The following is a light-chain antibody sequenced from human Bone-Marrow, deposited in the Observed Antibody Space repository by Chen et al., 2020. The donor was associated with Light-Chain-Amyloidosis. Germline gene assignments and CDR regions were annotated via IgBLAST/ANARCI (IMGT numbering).Light chain of an antibody. Sequence: QSVLTQLPSVSGAPGQRVTISCTGSSSNIGAGYDVHWYQQLPGTAPKLLIYANDNRPSGVPDRFSGSKSGTSASLAITGLQAEDEADYYCQSYDTRLSGLYVFGTGTKVTVL. CDR2: AND. CDR3: QSYDTRLSGLYV. V-gene: IGLV1-40*01. J-gene: IGLJ1*01. CDR1: SSNIGAGYD.